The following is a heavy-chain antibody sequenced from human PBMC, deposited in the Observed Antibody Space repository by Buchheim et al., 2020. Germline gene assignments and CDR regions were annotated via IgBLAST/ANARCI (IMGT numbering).Heavy chain of an antibody. V-gene: IGHV3-23*01. J-gene: IGHJ4*02. D-gene: IGHD4-17*01. CDR1: GFTFSSYA. Sequence: EVQLLESGGGLVQPGGSLRLSCAASGFTFSSYAMSWVRQAPGKGLEWVSAISGSGGSTYYADSVKGRFTISRDNSKNTLYLQMNSLRAEDTAVYYCAIDCAMGDYVLEDYFDYWGQGTL. CDR2: ISGSGGST. CDR3: AIDCAMGDYVLEDYFDY.